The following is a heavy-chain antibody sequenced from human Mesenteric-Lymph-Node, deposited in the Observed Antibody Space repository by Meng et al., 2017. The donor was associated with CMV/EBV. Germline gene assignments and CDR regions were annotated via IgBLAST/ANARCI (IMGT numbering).Heavy chain of an antibody. CDR1: GFTFSGYA. CDR3: ARDVWFDP. CDR2: ISASSSTI. J-gene: IGHJ5*02. Sequence: GGSLRLSCAASGFTFSGYAMSWVRQAPGKGPEWVSYISASSSTIYYADSVKGRFTISRDNAQKSLYLQMNSLRSEDTAVYYCARDVWFDPWGQGTLVTVSS. V-gene: IGHV3-48*04.